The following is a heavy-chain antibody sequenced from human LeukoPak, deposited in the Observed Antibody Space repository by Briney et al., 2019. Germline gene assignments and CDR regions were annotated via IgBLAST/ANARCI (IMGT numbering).Heavy chain of an antibody. D-gene: IGHD1-26*01. J-gene: IGHJ4*02. CDR1: GFTLSTYA. Sequence: GGSLRLSCSASGFTLSTYAMHWVRQAPGKGLEFVSAISSNGGSTFYADSVKGRFTISRDNSKDTLYLQMSSLRAEDTAVYYCVKSAYSGSYFSLDYWGQGTLVTVSS. CDR3: VKSAYSGSYFSLDY. V-gene: IGHV3-64D*09. CDR2: ISSNGGST.